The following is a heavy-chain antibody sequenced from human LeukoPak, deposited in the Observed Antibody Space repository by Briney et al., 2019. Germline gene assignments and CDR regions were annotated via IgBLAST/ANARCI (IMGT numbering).Heavy chain of an antibody. J-gene: IGHJ5*02. D-gene: IGHD1-26*01. CDR2: ISAYNGNT. CDR3: ARDNSVGDVAWWFDP. CDR1: GYTFTSYG. V-gene: IGHV1-18*01. Sequence: GASVTVSCKASGYTFTSYGISWVRQAPGQGLEWMGWISAYNGNTNYAQKFQGRVTMTRDMSTTTDYMELSSLKSEDTAVYYCARDNSVGDVAWWFDPWGQGTLVTVSS.